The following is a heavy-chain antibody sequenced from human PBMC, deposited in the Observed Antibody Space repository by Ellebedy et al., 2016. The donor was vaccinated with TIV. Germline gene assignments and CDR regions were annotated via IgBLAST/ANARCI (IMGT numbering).Heavy chain of an antibody. Sequence: GESLKISXAASGFTFSSYGMHWVRQAPGKGLEWVAALLFDGNNKHYADSVKGRFTISRDTSKNTLFLQVNSLRADDTAVYYCARDFGSSSPFDYWGQGTLVTVSS. J-gene: IGHJ4*02. CDR3: ARDFGSSSPFDY. CDR1: GFTFSSYG. V-gene: IGHV3-30*03. CDR2: LLFDGNNK. D-gene: IGHD6-6*01.